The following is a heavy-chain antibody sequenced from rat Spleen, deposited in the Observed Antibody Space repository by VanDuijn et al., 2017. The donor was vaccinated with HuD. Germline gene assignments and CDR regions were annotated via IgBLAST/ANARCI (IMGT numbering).Heavy chain of an antibody. CDR2: ISPSAAYT. Sequence: EVQLVESDGGLVQPGRSLKLSCAASGFTFSDYYMAWVRQAPTKGLEWVATISPSAAYTYYRDSVKGRFTLSRDNAKSTLYLQMDSLRSEDTATYYCARGGIYDYWGQGVMVTVSS. CDR3: ARGGIYDY. CDR1: GFTFSDYY. D-gene: IGHD1-2*01. V-gene: IGHV5-25*01. J-gene: IGHJ2*01.